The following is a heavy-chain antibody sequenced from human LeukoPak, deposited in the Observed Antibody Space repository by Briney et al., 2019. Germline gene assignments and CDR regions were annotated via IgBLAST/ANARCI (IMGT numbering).Heavy chain of an antibody. CDR1: GFNLSSYW. D-gene: IGHD6-6*01. V-gene: IGHV3-7*01. CDR2: INQVGSEK. Sequence: PGGSLRLSRAASGFNLSSYWMSWVRQAPGKGLEWVANINQVGSEKPYVDSVKGRFTISRDNAKNSLFLQMNSLRAEDTAVYYCARINSSSSPHFDYWGQGTLVTVSS. J-gene: IGHJ4*02. CDR3: ARINSSSSPHFDY.